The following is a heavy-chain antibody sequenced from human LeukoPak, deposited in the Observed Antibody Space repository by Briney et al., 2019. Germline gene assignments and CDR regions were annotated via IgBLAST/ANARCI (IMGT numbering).Heavy chain of an antibody. CDR3: ARDTLAARGPVVFYY. Sequence: ASVKVSCKASGYTFTSYYMHWVRQAPGQGLEWMGIINPSGGSTSYAQKFQGRVTMTRDTSTSTVYMELSSLRSEDTAVYYCARDTLAARGPVVFYYWGQGTLVTVSS. CDR2: INPSGGST. CDR1: GYTFTSYY. V-gene: IGHV1-46*01. D-gene: IGHD6-6*01. J-gene: IGHJ4*02.